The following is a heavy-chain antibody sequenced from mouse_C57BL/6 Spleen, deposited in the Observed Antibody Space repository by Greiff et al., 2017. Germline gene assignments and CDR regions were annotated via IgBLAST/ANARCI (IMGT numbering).Heavy chain of an antibody. CDR2: IDPPDSYT. J-gene: IGHJ3*01. Sequence: QVQLQQPGAELVMPGASVKLSCKASGYTFTSYWMHWVKQRPGQGLEWIGEIDPPDSYTNYNQKFKGKSTLTVDKSSSTAYMQLSSLTSEDSAVYYCAREGYYSNPFAYWGQGTLVTVSA. V-gene: IGHV1-69*01. D-gene: IGHD2-5*01. CDR1: GYTFTSYW. CDR3: AREGYYSNPFAY.